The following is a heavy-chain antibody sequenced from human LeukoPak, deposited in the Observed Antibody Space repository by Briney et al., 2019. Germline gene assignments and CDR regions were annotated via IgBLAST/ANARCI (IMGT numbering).Heavy chain of an antibody. V-gene: IGHV4-59*05. CDR1: GFTFISYSMN. Sequence: GSLRLSCAASGFTFISYSMNWVRQAPGKGLEWIGSIYYSGSTYYNPSLKSRVTISVDTSKNQFSLKLSSVTAADTAVYYCANGVTAKKRAFDIWGQGTMVTVSS. CDR2: IYYSGST. CDR3: ANGVTAKKRAFDI. J-gene: IGHJ3*02. D-gene: IGHD1-14*01.